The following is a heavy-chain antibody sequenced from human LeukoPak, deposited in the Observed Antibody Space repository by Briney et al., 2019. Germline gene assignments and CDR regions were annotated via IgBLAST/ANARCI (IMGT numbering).Heavy chain of an antibody. J-gene: IGHJ1*01. D-gene: IGHD3-10*01. CDR2: IKEDGSTK. CDR1: GFTFTNYL. Sequence: PGGSLRLSCATSGFTFTNYLMSWVRQAPGKGLEWVANIKEDGSTKWYGDSVRGRFTISRDNAKNTLYLQMNSLRAEDTAVYYCARVSGLGMNEYYQHWGQGTLVTVAS. CDR3: ARVSGLGMNEYYQH. V-gene: IGHV3-7*01.